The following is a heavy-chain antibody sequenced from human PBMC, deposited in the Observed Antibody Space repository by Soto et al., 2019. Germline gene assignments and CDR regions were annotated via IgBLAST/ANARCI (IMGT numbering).Heavy chain of an antibody. D-gene: IGHD6-19*01. Sequence: GESLKISCKGSGNSFTNYWISWVRQMPGKGLEWMGRIDPSDSYTNYNPSFQGHVTISADKSISTAYLQWSSLKASDTAIYYCARHISSSVWYGIDYWGQGTLVTVSS. CDR1: GNSFTNYW. V-gene: IGHV5-10-1*01. J-gene: IGHJ4*02. CDR3: ARHISSSVWYGIDY. CDR2: IDPSDSYT.